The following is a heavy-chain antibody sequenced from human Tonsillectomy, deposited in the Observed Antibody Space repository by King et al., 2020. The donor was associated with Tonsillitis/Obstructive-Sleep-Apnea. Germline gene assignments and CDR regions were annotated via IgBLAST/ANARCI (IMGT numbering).Heavy chain of an antibody. Sequence: WVRQAPGKGLEWVAVISYDGTNKYYADSVKGRFTIYRDNSKNTLYLQMNSLRAEDTAVYYCARGWNDLGYWGQGTLVTVSS. CDR2: ISYDGTNK. D-gene: IGHD1-1*01. CDR3: ARGWNDLGY. J-gene: IGHJ4*02. V-gene: IGHV3-30*04.